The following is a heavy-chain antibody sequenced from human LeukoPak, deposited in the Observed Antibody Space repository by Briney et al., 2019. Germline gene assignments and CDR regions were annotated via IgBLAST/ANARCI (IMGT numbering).Heavy chain of an antibody. J-gene: IGHJ4*02. D-gene: IGHD2-15*01. V-gene: IGHV1-46*01. CDR3: ARDRREGCDDY. CDR2: INPSGGST. Sequence: ASVKVSCKASGYTFTSYYMHWVRQDPGQGLEWMGMINPSGGSTSYAQKFQGRVTMTRDTSTSTVYMELSSLRSEDKAVYYCARDRREGCDDYWGQGTLVTVSS. CDR1: GYTFTSYY.